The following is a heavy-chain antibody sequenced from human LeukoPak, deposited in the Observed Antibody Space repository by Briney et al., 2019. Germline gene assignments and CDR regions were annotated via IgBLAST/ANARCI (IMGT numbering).Heavy chain of an antibody. D-gene: IGHD3-22*01. V-gene: IGHV4-34*01. CDR1: GGSFSGYY. J-gene: IGHJ5*02. Sequence: SETLSLTCAVYGGSFSGYYWSWIRQPPGKGLEWIGEINHSGSTNYNPSLKSRVTISVDTSKNQFSLNLSSVTAADTAVYYCARGGHYDSTGSYYGTFDPWGQGTLVTVSS. CDR3: ARGGHYDSTGSYYGTFDP. CDR2: INHSGST.